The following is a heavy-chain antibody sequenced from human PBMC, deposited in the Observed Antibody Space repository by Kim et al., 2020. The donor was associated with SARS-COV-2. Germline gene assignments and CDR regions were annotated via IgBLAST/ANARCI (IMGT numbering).Heavy chain of an antibody. Sequence: ASVKVSCKASGYTFTSYYMHWVRQAPGQGLEWMGIINPSGGSTSYAQKFQGRVTMTRDTSTSTVYMELSSLRSEDTAVYYCARDGPGSYWVLGYYYYGMDVWGQGTTVTVSS. V-gene: IGHV1-46*01. J-gene: IGHJ6*02. CDR2: INPSGGST. CDR1: GYTFTSYY. D-gene: IGHD1-26*01. CDR3: ARDGPGSYWVLGYYYYGMDV.